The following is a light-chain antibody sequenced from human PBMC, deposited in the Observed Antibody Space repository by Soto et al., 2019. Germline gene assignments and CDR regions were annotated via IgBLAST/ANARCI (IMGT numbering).Light chain of an antibody. V-gene: IGLV2-11*01. CDR2: DVT. CDR3: CSYAGSYTLV. J-gene: IGLJ2*01. CDR1: STDVGAYDY. Sequence: QSALTQPRSVSGSPGQSVTIYCTGTSTDVGAYDYVSWYQQHPGKAPKGMIYDVTKRPSGVPDRFSGSKSGNTASLTISGLQAEDEADYYCCSYAGSYTLVFGGGTKVPVL.